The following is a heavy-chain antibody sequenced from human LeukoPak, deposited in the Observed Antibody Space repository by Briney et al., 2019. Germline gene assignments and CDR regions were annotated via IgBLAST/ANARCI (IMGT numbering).Heavy chain of an antibody. J-gene: IGHJ3*02. Sequence: PSETLSLTCTVSNDSISNYYWSWIRQPPGKGLEWIGYIFYSGSTNYNPSLKSRVTISVDTSKNQFSLRLSSVTAADTAVYYCARHLPRTDIGYAFDIWGQGTVVTVSS. CDR2: IFYSGST. D-gene: IGHD2-15*01. CDR3: ARHLPRTDIGYAFDI. V-gene: IGHV4-59*08. CDR1: NDSISNYY.